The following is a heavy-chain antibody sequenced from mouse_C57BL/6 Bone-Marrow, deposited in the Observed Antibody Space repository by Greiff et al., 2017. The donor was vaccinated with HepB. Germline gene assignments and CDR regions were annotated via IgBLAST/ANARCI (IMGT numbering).Heavy chain of an antibody. CDR1: GYTFTSYG. CDR3: ASYDYDGYFDV. D-gene: IGHD2-4*01. Sequence: QVQLLQSGAELARPGASVKLSCKASGYTFTSYGISWVKQRTGQGLEWIGEIYPRSGNTYYNEKFKGKATLTADKSSSTAYMELRSLTSEDSAVYFCASYDYDGYFDVWGTGTTVTVSS. J-gene: IGHJ1*03. CDR2: IYPRSGNT. V-gene: IGHV1-81*01.